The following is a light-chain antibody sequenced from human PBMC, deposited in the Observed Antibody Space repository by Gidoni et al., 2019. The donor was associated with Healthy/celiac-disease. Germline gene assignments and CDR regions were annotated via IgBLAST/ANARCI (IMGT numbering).Light chain of an antibody. J-gene: IGKJ3*01. CDR3: MQALQTPRFT. V-gene: IGKV2-28*01. Sequence: DIVMTQSPLSLPVTPGEPASISCRSSQSLLHSNGYNYLDWYLQKPGQSPQLLIYLGSNRASGVPARFSGSGSGTDFTLKISRVEAEDVGVYYCMQALQTPRFTFGPGTKVDI. CDR2: LGS. CDR1: QSLLHSNGYNY.